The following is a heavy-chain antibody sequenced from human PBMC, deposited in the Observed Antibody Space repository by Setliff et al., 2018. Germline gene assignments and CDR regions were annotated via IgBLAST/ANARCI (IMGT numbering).Heavy chain of an antibody. V-gene: IGHV3-23*01. J-gene: IGHJ5*01. CDR2: IRGSGDAT. Sequence: GGSLRLSCAASGFTFSSYAMTWVRQAPGKGLEWVSAIRGSGDATSYADSVKGRFTVSRDNSKSTFYLQMTSLRAEDTAVYYCAKDPNGDYVGAFDSWSQGVLVTV. CDR3: AKDPNGDYVGAFDS. D-gene: IGHD4-17*01. CDR1: GFTFSSYA.